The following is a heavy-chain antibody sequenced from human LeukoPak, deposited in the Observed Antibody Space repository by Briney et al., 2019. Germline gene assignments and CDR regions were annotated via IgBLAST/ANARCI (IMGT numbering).Heavy chain of an antibody. Sequence: SETLSLTCTVSGDSISSGDYYWGWIRQPPGKGLEWIGSIYYSGSTYYNPSLKSRVTISVDTSKNQFSLKLSSVTAADTAVYYCASDLTYYYDSSGYYFAGTFDYWGQGTLVTVSS. V-gene: IGHV4-39*07. CDR1: GDSISSGDYY. J-gene: IGHJ4*02. CDR2: IYYSGST. D-gene: IGHD3-22*01. CDR3: ASDLTYYYDSSGYYFAGTFDY.